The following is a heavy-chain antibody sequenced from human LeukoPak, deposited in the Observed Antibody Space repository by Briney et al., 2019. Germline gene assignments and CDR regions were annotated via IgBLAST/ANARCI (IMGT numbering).Heavy chain of an antibody. J-gene: IGHJ1*01. Sequence: GGSLRLSCAASGFTFSSYGMHWVRQAPGKGLEWVAVISYDGSNKYYADSVKGRFTISRDNSKNTLYLQMNSLRAEDTAVYYCAKVLRRYYDSSGTTFQHWGQGTLVTVSS. V-gene: IGHV3-30*18. CDR2: ISYDGSNK. D-gene: IGHD3-22*01. CDR3: AKVLRRYYDSSGTTFQH. CDR1: GFTFSSYG.